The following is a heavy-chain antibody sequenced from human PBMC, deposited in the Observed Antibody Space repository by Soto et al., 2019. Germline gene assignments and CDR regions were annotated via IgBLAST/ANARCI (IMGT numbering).Heavy chain of an antibody. V-gene: IGHV1-18*01. CDR1: GYTLTSYG. CDR2: ISAYNGNT. Sequence: QVQLVQSGAEVKKPGASVKVSCKASGYTLTSYGISWVRQAPGQGLEWMGWISAYNGNTNYAQKLQGRVTMTTDTSTSTAYMELRSLRAYGTAVYYCARVMVATPPYYYYYMDVWGNGTTVTVSS. J-gene: IGHJ6*03. CDR3: ARVMVATPPYYYYYMDV. D-gene: IGHD2-8*01.